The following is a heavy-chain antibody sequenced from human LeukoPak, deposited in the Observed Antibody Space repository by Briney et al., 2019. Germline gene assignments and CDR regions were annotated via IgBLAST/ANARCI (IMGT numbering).Heavy chain of an antibody. V-gene: IGHV3-74*01. J-gene: IGHJ3*02. Sequence: GGSLRLSCAASGFTFSSYWMHWVRQAPGKGLVWVSRINSDGSSTSYADSVKGRFTISSDNAKNTLYLQMNSLRAEDTAVYYCARDPGIAVAGPSDAFDIWGQGTMVTVSS. CDR2: INSDGSST. CDR3: ARDPGIAVAGPSDAFDI. CDR1: GFTFSSYW. D-gene: IGHD6-19*01.